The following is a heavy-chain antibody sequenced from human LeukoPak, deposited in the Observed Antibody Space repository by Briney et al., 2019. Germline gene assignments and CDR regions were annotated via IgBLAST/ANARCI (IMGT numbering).Heavy chain of an antibody. CDR2: INPNSGGT. Sequence: ASVTVSCKASGYTFTGYYMPWVRQAPGQGLEWMGWINPNSGGTNYAQKFQGWVTMTRDTSISTAYMELSRLRSDDTAVYYCARVSWTYGGAFDIWGQGTMVTVSS. CDR1: GYTFTGYY. CDR3: ARVSWTYGGAFDI. D-gene: IGHD4/OR15-4a*01. J-gene: IGHJ3*02. V-gene: IGHV1-2*04.